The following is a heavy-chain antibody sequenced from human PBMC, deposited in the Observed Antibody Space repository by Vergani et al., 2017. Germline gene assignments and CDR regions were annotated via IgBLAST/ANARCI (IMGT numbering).Heavy chain of an antibody. J-gene: IGHJ5*02. Sequence: QVQLQESGPGLVKPPGTLSLTCAVSGDSISSNNCWTWVRQPPGKGLEWIGEICHTEDTKYSPSLKSRVTISVDTSKNQFSLKLGSVTAADTAVYYCARAPGGMVRGVIPWFDPWGQGTLVTVSS. V-gene: IGHV4-4*03. CDR3: ARAPGGMVRGVIPWFDP. CDR1: GDSISSNNC. CDR2: ICHTEDT. D-gene: IGHD3-10*01.